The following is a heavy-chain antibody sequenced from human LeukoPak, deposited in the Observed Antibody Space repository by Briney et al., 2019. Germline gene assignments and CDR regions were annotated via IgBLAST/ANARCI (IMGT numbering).Heavy chain of an antibody. Sequence: PGGSLRLSCAASGLTFRNYAMTWVRRSPGKGLEWVSAISGSGANIYDADSVKGRFTISRDNSKNTLYLQMNSLRAEDTAVYYCARDGILGSHDCWGQGALVTVSS. CDR3: ARDGILGSHDC. V-gene: IGHV3-23*01. D-gene: IGHD3-3*02. CDR2: ISGSGANI. J-gene: IGHJ4*02. CDR1: GLTFRNYA.